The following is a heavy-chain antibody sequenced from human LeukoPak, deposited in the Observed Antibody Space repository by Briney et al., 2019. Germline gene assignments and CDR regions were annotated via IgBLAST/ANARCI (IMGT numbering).Heavy chain of an antibody. D-gene: IGHD6-19*01. CDR1: GFTFGSYA. CDR2: ISYDGSNK. J-gene: IGHJ3*02. Sequence: GRSLRLSCAASGFTFGSYAMHWVRQAPGKGLEWVAVISYDGSNKYYADSVKGRFTISRDNSKNTLYLQMNSLRAEDTAVYYCARGKSSSGWPDAFDIWGQGTMVTVSS. V-gene: IGHV3-30-3*01. CDR3: ARGKSSSGWPDAFDI.